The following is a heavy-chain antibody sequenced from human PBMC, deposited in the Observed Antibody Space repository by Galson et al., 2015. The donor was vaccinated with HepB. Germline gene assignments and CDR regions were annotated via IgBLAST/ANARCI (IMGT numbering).Heavy chain of an antibody. J-gene: IGHJ6*02. Sequence: SLRLSCAASGSTFDDYAMHWVRQAPGKGLEWVSGISWNSGSIGYADSVKGRFTISRDNAKNSLYLQMNSLRAEDTALYYCAKDISWTFYGMDVWGQGTTVTVSS. CDR2: ISWNSGSI. V-gene: IGHV3-9*01. CDR1: GSTFDDYA. D-gene: IGHD3/OR15-3a*01. CDR3: AKDISWTFYGMDV.